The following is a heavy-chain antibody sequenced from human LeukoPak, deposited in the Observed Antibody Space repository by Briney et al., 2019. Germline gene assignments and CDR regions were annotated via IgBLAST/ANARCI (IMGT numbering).Heavy chain of an antibody. Sequence: GGSLRLSCAASAFNFRSYGMHCVRQAPGKGLEWVAVISYDGTNKYYADSVKGRFTISRDNSKNTLFLQMNSLRAEDTAVYYCAKVHTAMFGSFDHWGQGTLVTVSS. CDR3: AKVHTAMFGSFDH. D-gene: IGHD5-18*01. CDR2: ISYDGTNK. J-gene: IGHJ4*02. V-gene: IGHV3-30*18. CDR1: AFNFRSYG.